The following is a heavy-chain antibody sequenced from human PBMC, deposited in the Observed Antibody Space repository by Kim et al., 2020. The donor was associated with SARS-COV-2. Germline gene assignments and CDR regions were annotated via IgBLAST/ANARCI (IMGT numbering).Heavy chain of an antibody. V-gene: IGHV3-21*01. CDR3: TRDGAGGDYGAWFNF. J-gene: IGHJ5*01. D-gene: IGHD4-17*01. Sequence: GGSLRLSCAASGFTFNSYSMHWVRQAPGQGLEWVSSIRGSGSYIYYADSVKGRFTISRDNAKNTLYLQMNSLRADDTAVYYCTRDGAGGDYGAWFNF. CDR2: IRGSGSYI. CDR1: GFTFNSYS.